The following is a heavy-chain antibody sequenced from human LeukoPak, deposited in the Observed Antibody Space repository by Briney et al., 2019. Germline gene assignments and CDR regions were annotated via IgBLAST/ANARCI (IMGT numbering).Heavy chain of an antibody. CDR1: GASISNYY. D-gene: IGHD4-23*01. CDR3: ARYRMTTVVTPDAFDI. Sequence: SETLSLTCSVSGASISNYYWSWIRQPPGKGLEWIGYILSTGTTNYNPSLKSRVAILVDTSKNQFSLKLSSVTAADTAVYYCARYRMTTVVTPDAFDIWGQGTMVTVSS. J-gene: IGHJ3*02. CDR2: ILSTGTT. V-gene: IGHV4-59*01.